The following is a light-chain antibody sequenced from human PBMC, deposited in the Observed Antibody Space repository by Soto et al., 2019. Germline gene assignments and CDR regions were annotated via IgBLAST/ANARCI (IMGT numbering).Light chain of an antibody. CDR1: QSVSSY. J-gene: IGKJ5*01. Sequence: EVVVTQSAFTLSVSPVVRATLSCRASQSVSSYLAWYQQKPGQAPRLLIYDASNRATGIPARFSGSGSGTDFTLSISRLEPEDSAVYFCQQRGSWPPTFGQGTRLEI. CDR3: QQRGSWPPT. V-gene: IGKV3-11*01. CDR2: DAS.